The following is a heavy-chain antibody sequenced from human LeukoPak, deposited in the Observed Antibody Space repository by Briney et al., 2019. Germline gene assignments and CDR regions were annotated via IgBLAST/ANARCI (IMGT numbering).Heavy chain of an antibody. J-gene: IGHJ5*02. CDR1: GYSFTSYW. V-gene: IGHV5-10-1*01. Sequence: TGESLMISCKGSGYSFTSYWISWVRQMPGKGLEWMGRIDPSDSYTNYSPSFQGHVTISADKSISTAYLQWSSLKASDTAMYYCATHLGYCSSTSCTNWFDPWGQGTLVTVSS. CDR3: ATHLGYCSSTSCTNWFDP. D-gene: IGHD2-2*01. CDR2: IDPSDSYT.